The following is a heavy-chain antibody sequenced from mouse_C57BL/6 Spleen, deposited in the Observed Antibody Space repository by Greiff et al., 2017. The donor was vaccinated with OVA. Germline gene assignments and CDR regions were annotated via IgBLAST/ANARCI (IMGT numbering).Heavy chain of an antibody. Sequence: QVQLKESGAELARPGASVKMSCKASGYTFTSYTMHWVKQRPGQGLEWIGYINPSSGYTKYNQKFKDKATLTADKSSSTAYMQLSSLTSEDSAVYYCATAQATLYYAMDYWGQGTSVTVSS. CDR2: INPSSGYT. CDR1: GYTFTSYT. CDR3: ATAQATLYYAMDY. D-gene: IGHD3-2*02. V-gene: IGHV1-4*01. J-gene: IGHJ4*01.